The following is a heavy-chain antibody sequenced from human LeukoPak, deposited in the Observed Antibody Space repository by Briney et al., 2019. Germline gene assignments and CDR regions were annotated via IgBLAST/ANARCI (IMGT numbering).Heavy chain of an antibody. CDR3: ARWGRYGDYEKFDP. Sequence: ASVKVSCKASGYTFTGYYMHWVRQAPGQGLEWMGWINPNSGGTNYAQKFQGRVTMTRDTSISTAYMELSRLRSDDTVVYYCARWGRYGDYEKFDPWGQGTLVTVSS. CDR2: INPNSGGT. D-gene: IGHD4-17*01. J-gene: IGHJ5*02. V-gene: IGHV1-2*02. CDR1: GYTFTGYY.